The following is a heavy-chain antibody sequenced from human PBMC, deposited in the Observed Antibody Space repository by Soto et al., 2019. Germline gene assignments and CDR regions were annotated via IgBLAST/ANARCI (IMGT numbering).Heavy chain of an antibody. CDR1: GGTFSSYA. J-gene: IGHJ4*02. Sequence: GASVKVSCKASGGTFSSYAISWVRQAPGQGLEWMGGIIPIFGTANYAQKFQGRVTITADESTSTAYMELSSLRSEDTAVYYCARDLLNGGSGSYEVDYWGQGTLVTVSS. CDR2: IIPIFGTA. V-gene: IGHV1-69*13. CDR3: ARDLLNGGSGSYEVDY. D-gene: IGHD3-10*01.